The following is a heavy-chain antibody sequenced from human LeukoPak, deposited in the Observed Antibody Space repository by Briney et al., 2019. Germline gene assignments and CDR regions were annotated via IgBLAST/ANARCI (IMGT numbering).Heavy chain of an antibody. V-gene: IGHV3-21*01. J-gene: IGHJ4*02. D-gene: IGHD3-10*01. CDR2: ISGSSSYI. CDR3: ARQVLEESYYYGSGSYSYFDY. CDR1: GFTFSSYS. Sequence: GGSLRLSCAASGFTFSSYSMNWVRQAPGKGLEWVSSISGSSSYIYYADSVKGRFTISRDNAKNSLYLQMNSLRAEDTAVYYCARQVLEESYYYGSGSYSYFDYWGQGTLVTVSS.